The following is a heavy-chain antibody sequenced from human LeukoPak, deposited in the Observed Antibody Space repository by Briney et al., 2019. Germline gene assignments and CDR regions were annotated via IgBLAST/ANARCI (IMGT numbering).Heavy chain of an antibody. CDR2: IIPIFGTA. J-gene: IGHJ6*02. D-gene: IGHD2-2*01. CDR1: GGTFSSYA. V-gene: IGHV1-69*13. CDR3: ANSRGTSFYYYYGMDV. Sequence: GASVKVSCKASGGTFSSYAISWVRQAPGQGLEWMGGIIPIFGTANYAQKFQGRVTITADESTSTAYMELSSLGSEDTAVYYCANSRGTSFYYYYGMDVWGQGTTVTVSS.